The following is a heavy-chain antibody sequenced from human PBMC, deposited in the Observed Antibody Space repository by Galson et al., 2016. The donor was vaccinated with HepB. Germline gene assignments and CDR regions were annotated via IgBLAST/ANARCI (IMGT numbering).Heavy chain of an antibody. CDR1: GGTFSNYA. D-gene: IGHD2-21*02. CDR2: IITIYGRS. V-gene: IGHV1-69*13. CDR3: ARDWVVCDRDCSTSGYFDL. Sequence: SVKVSCKASGGTFSNYAISWLRQTPGQGLEWMEGIITIYGRSNSAQKFQGRVTITAYESTSIAHMEVSRLKSADTAVYCSARDWVVCDRDCSTSGYFDLWGGGTLVTVSS. J-gene: IGHJ2*01.